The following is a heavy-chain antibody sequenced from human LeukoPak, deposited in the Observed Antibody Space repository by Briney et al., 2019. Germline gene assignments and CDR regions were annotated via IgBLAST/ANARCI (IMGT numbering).Heavy chain of an antibody. Sequence: GQSLRLSCAASGFSFSSYPMHWVRQVPGKGLVWVAVISHDDSNKYYADSVKGRFTISRDNSKNTLDLQMDNLGAEDTAVYYCARRVRRGVLTFDYWGQGTLVTVSS. CDR2: ISHDDSNK. J-gene: IGHJ4*02. V-gene: IGHV3-30-3*01. CDR3: ARRVRRGVLTFDY. CDR1: GFSFSSYP. D-gene: IGHD4/OR15-4a*01.